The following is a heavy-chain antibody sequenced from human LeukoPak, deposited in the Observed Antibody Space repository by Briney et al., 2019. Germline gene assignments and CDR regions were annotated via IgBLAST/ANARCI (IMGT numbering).Heavy chain of an antibody. J-gene: IGHJ4*02. CDR2: IYYSGST. CDR3: ARGPYYYDSSGLDY. Sequence: SETLSLTCTVSGSSISSSSYSWGWIRQPPGKGLEWIGSIYYSGSTYYNPSLKSRVTISVDTSKNQFSLKLSSVTAADTAVYYCARGPYYYDSSGLDYWGQGTLVTVSS. V-gene: IGHV4-39*01. CDR1: GSSISSSSYS. D-gene: IGHD3-22*01.